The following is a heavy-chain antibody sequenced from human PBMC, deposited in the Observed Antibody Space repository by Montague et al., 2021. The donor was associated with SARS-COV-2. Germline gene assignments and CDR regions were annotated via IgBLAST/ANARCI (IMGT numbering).Heavy chain of an antibody. CDR2: IYSGGSST. J-gene: IGHJ3*02. Sequence: SLSLSWSASGFTFSSYAMSWIRQAPGKGLEWVSVIYSGGSSTYYADSVKGRFTISRDNSKNTLYLQMNSLRAEDTAVYYCAKDHITMVRGVITLDAFDIWGQGTMVTVSS. CDR1: GFTFSSYA. CDR3: AKDHITMVRGVITLDAFDI. D-gene: IGHD3-10*01. V-gene: IGHV3-23*03.